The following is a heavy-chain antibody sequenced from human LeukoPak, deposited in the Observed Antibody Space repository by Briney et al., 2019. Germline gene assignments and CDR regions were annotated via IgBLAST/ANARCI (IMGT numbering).Heavy chain of an antibody. V-gene: IGHV1-2*02. CDR1: GYTFTGYY. Sequence: ASVKVSCKASGYTFTGYYMHWVRQAPGQGLEWMGWINPNSGGTNYAQKFQGRVTMTRDTSISTAYMELSRLRSDDTAVHYCARGRRDGYNFWYYWGQGTLVTVSS. D-gene: IGHD5-24*01. CDR2: INPNSGGT. CDR3: ARGRRDGYNFWYY. J-gene: IGHJ4*02.